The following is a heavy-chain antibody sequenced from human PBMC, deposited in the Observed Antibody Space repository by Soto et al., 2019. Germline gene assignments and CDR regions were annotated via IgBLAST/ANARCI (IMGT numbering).Heavy chain of an antibody. CDR2: IDPGDSDA. V-gene: IGHV5-51*01. CDR1: GYTFSKYW. J-gene: IGHJ4*02. Sequence: PGESLKISWKGSGYTFSKYWIGWVRQTPGKGLEWMGMIDPGDSDARYSPSFEGQVTFSVDKSINTAYLQWNSLKASDTAMYYCARQGGEYNTMSDYWGQGTLVTVSS. CDR3: ARQGGEYNTMSDY. D-gene: IGHD3-10*01.